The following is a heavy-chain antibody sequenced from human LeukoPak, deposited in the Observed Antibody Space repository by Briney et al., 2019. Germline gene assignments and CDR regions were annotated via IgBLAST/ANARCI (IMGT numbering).Heavy chain of an antibody. J-gene: IGHJ4*02. V-gene: IGHV4-39*01. CDR2: IYYSGST. D-gene: IGHD2-15*01. Sequence: SETLSLPFTVSGGFISSFIYYWGWIRPPPGKGLEWIGSIYYSGSTYYNSSLKSRVTISVDTSKNQFSLKLSSVTAADTAVYYCARHDCSGGSCYSDYWGQGILVTVSS. CDR1: GGFISSFIYY. CDR3: ARHDCSGGSCYSDY.